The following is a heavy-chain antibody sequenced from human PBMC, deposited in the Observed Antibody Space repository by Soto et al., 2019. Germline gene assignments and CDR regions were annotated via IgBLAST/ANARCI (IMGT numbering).Heavy chain of an antibody. CDR1: GGFVSSGSYY. Sequence: QVQLQQWGAGLLKPSETLSLTCAVYGGFVSSGSYYWSWIRQPPGKGLEWIGERSHSGGTHFNPSLKSRATISVDTSKNQFSRNRYAVTAADTALYYCARVERGTVTTVVDAFDIWGPGTMVTVSS. CDR2: RSHSGGT. V-gene: IGHV4-34*01. CDR3: ARVERGTVTTVVDAFDI. J-gene: IGHJ3*02. D-gene: IGHD1-1*01.